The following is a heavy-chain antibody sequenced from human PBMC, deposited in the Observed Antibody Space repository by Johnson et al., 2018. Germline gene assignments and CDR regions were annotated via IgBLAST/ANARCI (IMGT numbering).Heavy chain of an antibody. CDR1: GFTFSSYG. Sequence: QVQLVQSGGGVVQPGRSLRLSCAASGFTFSSYGMHWVRQAPGKGLEWVAGISYDGSNKYYADSVKGRFTISRDNSKNTRYRQRNSLRAEDTAVYYCAKDGEVAAVGTGGYFHHWGQGTLVTVSS. J-gene: IGHJ1*01. CDR3: AKDGEVAAVGTGGYFHH. CDR2: ISYDGSNK. V-gene: IGHV3-30*18. D-gene: IGHD6-13*01.